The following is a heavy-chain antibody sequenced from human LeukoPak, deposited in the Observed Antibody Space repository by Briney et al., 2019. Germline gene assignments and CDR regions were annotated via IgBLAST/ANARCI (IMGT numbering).Heavy chain of an antibody. D-gene: IGHD3-16*01. Sequence: ASVKVSCKASGYTFTSYGISWVRQAPGQGLEWMGWISAYNGNTNYAQKFQGRVTMTRDMSTSTVYMELSSLRSEDTAVYYCARVSGVRGSYGAFDIWGQGTMVTVSS. CDR1: GYTFTSYG. CDR2: ISAYNGNT. V-gene: IGHV1-18*01. CDR3: ARVSGVRGSYGAFDI. J-gene: IGHJ3*02.